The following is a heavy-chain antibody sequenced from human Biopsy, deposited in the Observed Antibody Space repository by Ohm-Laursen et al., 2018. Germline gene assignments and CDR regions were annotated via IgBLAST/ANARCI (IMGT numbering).Heavy chain of an antibody. V-gene: IGHV4-59*01. J-gene: IGHJ6*02. CDR1: GGSISSDY. CDR2: IYYSGTT. Sequence: ILSLTCTVSGGSISSDYWNWIRQPPGKGLEWIGYIYYSGTTDYSPSLKSRVTISIDKSKNQFFLRLNSVTAADTAVYYCARATNSTGWPYYYFYGMDVWGQGTTVTVSS. CDR3: ARATNSTGWPYYYFYGMDV. D-gene: IGHD2/OR15-2a*01.